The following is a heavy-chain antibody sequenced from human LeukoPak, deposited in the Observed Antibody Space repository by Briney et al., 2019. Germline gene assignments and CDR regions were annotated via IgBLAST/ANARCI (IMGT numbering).Heavy chain of an antibody. V-gene: IGHV3-7*01. J-gene: IGHJ4*02. CDR1: GFTFSSHW. D-gene: IGHD5-18*01. CDR2: IKQDGSEK. CDR3: ARWGYTYGSYYFDS. Sequence: GGSLRLSCAASGFTFSSHWMSWVRQAPGKGLEWEANIKQDGSEKYYLDSVKGRFTISRDNARTSLYLQMNSLRAEDTAVYYCARWGYTYGSYYFDSWGQGTLVTVSS.